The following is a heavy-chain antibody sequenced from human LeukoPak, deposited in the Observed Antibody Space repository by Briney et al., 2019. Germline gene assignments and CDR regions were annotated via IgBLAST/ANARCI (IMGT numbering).Heavy chain of an antibody. CDR3: TRGHMLTGYYYFSLFDP. CDR2: IGTAGDT. J-gene: IGHJ5*02. V-gene: IGHV3-13*01. D-gene: IGHD3-9*01. Sequence: PGGSLRLSCAASGFTFSSYDMHWVRQPTGKGLEWVSAIGTAGDTYYSDSVKGRFTISREDTKNTLYLQMNNLRAGDPAVYFCTRGHMLTGYYYFSLFDPWGQGTLVTVSS. CDR1: GFTFSSYD.